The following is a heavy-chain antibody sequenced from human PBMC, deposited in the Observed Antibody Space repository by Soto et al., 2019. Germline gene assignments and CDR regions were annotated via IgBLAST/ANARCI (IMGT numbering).Heavy chain of an antibody. CDR1: GDTFSNFA. J-gene: IGHJ4*02. CDR3: AKEQGTQMFLYVWDY. CDR2: IIPIVATT. V-gene: IGHV1-69*01. D-gene: IGHD3-10*01. Sequence: QVQLVQSGAEVKKPGSSVKVSCKASGDTFSNFAFSWVRQAPGQGLEWMGGIIPIVATTVYAHKFQGRVTLTADESTSTAYMELSSLSSDDTAVYYCAKEQGTQMFLYVWDYWGQGTLVTVSS.